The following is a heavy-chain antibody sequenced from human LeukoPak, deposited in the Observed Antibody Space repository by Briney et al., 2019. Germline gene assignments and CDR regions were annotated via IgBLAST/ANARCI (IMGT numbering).Heavy chain of an antibody. D-gene: IGHD3-22*01. CDR2: ISNTGDST. CDR1: GFTFTTYA. V-gene: IGHV3-23*01. Sequence: GGSLRLSCAASGFTFTTYAMSWVRQAPGKGLEWVSAISNTGDSTYHADSVKGRFTISRDNSKDTLYLQMNSLRAEDTAVYYCARSGGYYDSSGYYYLDYWGQGTLVTVSS. CDR3: ARSGGYYDSSGYYYLDY. J-gene: IGHJ4*02.